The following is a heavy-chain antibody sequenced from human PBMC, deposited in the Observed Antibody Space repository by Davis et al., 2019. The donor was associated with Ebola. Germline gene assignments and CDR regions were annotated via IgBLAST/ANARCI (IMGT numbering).Heavy chain of an antibody. V-gene: IGHV3-30*03. Sequence: GESLKISCAASGFTFSSYGMHWVRQAPGKGLEWVAVISYDGSNKYYADSVKGRFTISRDNSKNTLYLQMNSLRAEDTAVYYCARDGDSSGWLYYFDYWGQGTLVTVSS. CDR3: ARDGDSSGWLYYFDY. D-gene: IGHD6-19*01. CDR1: GFTFSSYG. CDR2: ISYDGSNK. J-gene: IGHJ4*02.